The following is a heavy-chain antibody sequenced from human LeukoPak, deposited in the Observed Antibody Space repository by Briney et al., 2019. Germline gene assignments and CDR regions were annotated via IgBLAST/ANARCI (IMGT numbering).Heavy chain of an antibody. Sequence: GGSLRLSCAASGFTFSSYSMNWVRQAPGKGLEWVSYISSSSSTIYYADSVKGRFTISRDNAKNSLSLQMNSLRAEDTAVYYCARDPPTGYDAFDIWGQGTMVTVSS. CDR1: GFTFSSYS. V-gene: IGHV3-48*01. J-gene: IGHJ3*02. CDR2: ISSSSSTI. CDR3: ARDPPTGYDAFDI. D-gene: IGHD1-14*01.